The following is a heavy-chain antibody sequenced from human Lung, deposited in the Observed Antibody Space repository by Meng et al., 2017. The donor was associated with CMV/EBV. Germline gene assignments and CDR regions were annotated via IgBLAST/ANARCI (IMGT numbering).Heavy chain of an antibody. CDR1: GGTFSSYA. CDR3: SSLGYCSSTSCPFYYYYGMDV. CDR2: IIPILGIA. J-gene: IGHJ6*02. Sequence: SVKVSCKASGGTFSSYAISWVRQAPGQGLEWIGGIIPILGIANYAQKFQGRVTITADKSTSTAYMELGSLRSEDTAVYYCSSLGYCSSTSCPFYYYYGMDVWGQGTTVTVSS. V-gene: IGHV1-69*10. D-gene: IGHD2-2*01.